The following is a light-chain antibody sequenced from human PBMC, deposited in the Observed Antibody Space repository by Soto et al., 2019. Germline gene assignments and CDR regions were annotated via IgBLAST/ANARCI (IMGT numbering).Light chain of an antibody. CDR2: AAS. J-gene: IGKJ4*01. CDR1: QSVNIN. V-gene: IGKV3-15*01. CDR3: QQYYNLPRT. Sequence: EIVMTQSPATLSVSPGERATLSCRASQSVNINLAWYQQKPGQAPRLLIYAASTRATDIPARFSGSGSGTEFTLTISSLQSEDFAVYYCQQYYNLPRTFGGGTKVDIK.